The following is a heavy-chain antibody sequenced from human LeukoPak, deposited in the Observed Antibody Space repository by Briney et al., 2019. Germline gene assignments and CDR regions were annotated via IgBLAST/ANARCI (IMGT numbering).Heavy chain of an antibody. CDR3: AKVSYDSSGPFDY. J-gene: IGHJ4*02. CDR2: ISGSGGST. Sequence: GGSLRLSCAASGFTFSSYAMSWVRQAPGKGLEWVSAISGSGGSTYYADSVKGRFTISRDSSKNTLYLQMNSLRAEDTAVYYCAKVSYDSSGPFDYWGQGTLVTVSS. V-gene: IGHV3-23*01. D-gene: IGHD3-22*01. CDR1: GFTFSSYA.